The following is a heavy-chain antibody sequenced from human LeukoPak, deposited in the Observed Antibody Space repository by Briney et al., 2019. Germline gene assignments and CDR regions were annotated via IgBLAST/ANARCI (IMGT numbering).Heavy chain of an antibody. J-gene: IGHJ4*02. CDR1: GFTFRSYA. Sequence: GGSLRLSCAASGFTFRSYAMSWVRQAPGKGLEWVSGISGGSDGTYYADSVKGRFTISRDNSKNTLYMQMNSLRAEDTAVYYCASDRGYSSSWYYFDYWGQGTLVTVSS. V-gene: IGHV3-23*01. D-gene: IGHD6-13*01. CDR3: ASDRGYSSSWYYFDY. CDR2: ISGGSDGT.